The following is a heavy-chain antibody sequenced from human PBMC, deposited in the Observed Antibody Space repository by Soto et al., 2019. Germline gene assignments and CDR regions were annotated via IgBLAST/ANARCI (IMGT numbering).Heavy chain of an antibody. CDR3: ARAGPRDIVEVVAAPRNWFDP. Sequence: SETLSLTCAVYGGSFSGYYWSWIRQPPGKGLEWIGEINHSGSTNYNPSLKSRVTISVDTSKNQFSLKLSSVTAADTAVYYCARAGPRDIVEVVAAPRNWFDPWSQGTLVTVSS. V-gene: IGHV4-34*01. J-gene: IGHJ5*02. CDR2: INHSGST. D-gene: IGHD2-15*01. CDR1: GGSFSGYY.